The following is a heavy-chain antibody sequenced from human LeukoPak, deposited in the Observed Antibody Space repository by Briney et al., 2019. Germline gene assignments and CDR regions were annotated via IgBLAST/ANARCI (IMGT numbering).Heavy chain of an antibody. J-gene: IGHJ3*02. Sequence: GGSLRLSCAASGFTFSSYAMHWVRQAPGKGLVWVSRINSDGSSTSYADSVKGRFTISRDNAKNTLYLQMNSLRAEDTAVYYCARVLTRYYDSSGPIDAFDIWGQGTMVTVSS. CDR3: ARVLTRYYDSSGPIDAFDI. CDR1: GFTFSSYA. CDR2: INSDGSST. D-gene: IGHD3-22*01. V-gene: IGHV3-74*01.